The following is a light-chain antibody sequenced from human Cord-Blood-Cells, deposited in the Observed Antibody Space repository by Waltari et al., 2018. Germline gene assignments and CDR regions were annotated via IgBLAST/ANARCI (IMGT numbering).Light chain of an antibody. CDR2: DVS. V-gene: IGLV2-11*01. CDR1: SSDVGGYNY. J-gene: IGLJ1*01. CDR3: CSYAGSYTYV. Sequence: QSALTQPRSVSGSPGQSVTISCTGTSSDVGGYNYFSWYQQHPGKAPKLLIYDVSKRPAGVPYRFSGSKSGNTASLTISGLQAEDEADYYCCSYAGSYTYVFGTGTKVTGL.